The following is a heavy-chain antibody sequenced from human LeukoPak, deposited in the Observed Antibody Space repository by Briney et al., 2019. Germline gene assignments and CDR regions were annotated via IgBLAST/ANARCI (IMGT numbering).Heavy chain of an antibody. CDR3: AKGRGWEASYYYYYMDV. D-gene: IGHD1-26*01. CDR1: GFTFSDYS. Sequence: GGSLRLSCAASGFTFSDYSMKWIRQAPGKGLEWVAFIRYDGSNKYYTDSVKGRFTISRDNSKNTLYLQMNSLRAEDTAVYYCAKGRGWEASYYYYYMDVWGKGTTVTISS. J-gene: IGHJ6*03. V-gene: IGHV3-30*02. CDR2: IRYDGSNK.